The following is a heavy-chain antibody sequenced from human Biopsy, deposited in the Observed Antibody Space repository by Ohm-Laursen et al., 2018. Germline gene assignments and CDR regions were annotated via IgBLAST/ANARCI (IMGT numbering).Heavy chain of an antibody. CDR2: MSRNNGFI. J-gene: IGHJ3*02. CDR3: ARDISPSTFPENTLDI. CDR1: GFKFDDYA. Sequence: SLRLSCAAAGFKFDDYAMHWVRQTPGKGLGWVSGMSRNNGFIGYADSVRGRFTISRDNGQNSLYLQMNNLITKDTAVYYCARDISPSTFPENTLDIWGQGTMVTVSS. V-gene: IGHV3-9*01. D-gene: IGHD2/OR15-2a*01.